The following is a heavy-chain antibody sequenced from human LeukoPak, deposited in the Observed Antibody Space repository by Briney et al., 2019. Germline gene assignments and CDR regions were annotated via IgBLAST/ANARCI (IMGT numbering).Heavy chain of an antibody. V-gene: IGHV1-24*01. CDR3: TTGFTAMAVDYFDY. D-gene: IGHD5-18*01. J-gene: IGHJ4*02. CDR2: VDPEDDER. CDR1: GKPLSELS. Sequence: ASVKVSCKVSGKPLSELSIHWLRQAPGYGLEWIGGVDPEDDERIYAQNFQGRVTMTEDTSIDTAYMDLSSLTSEDTAVYYCTTGFTAMAVDYFDYWGQGTLVTVSP.